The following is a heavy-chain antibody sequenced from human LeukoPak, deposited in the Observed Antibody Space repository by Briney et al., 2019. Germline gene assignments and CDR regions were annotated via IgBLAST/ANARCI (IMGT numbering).Heavy chain of an antibody. CDR1: GFAFSSYA. CDR2: MSGSGIST. Sequence: GGSLRLSCAASGFAFSSYAMTWVRQAPGKGLEWVSSMSGSGISTSYADSVKGRFTISGDKSKNTLYLQMNSLRAEDTAIYYCAKVFSHYGDYGIFDYWGQGTLVTVSS. D-gene: IGHD4-17*01. V-gene: IGHV3-23*01. J-gene: IGHJ4*02. CDR3: AKVFSHYGDYGIFDY.